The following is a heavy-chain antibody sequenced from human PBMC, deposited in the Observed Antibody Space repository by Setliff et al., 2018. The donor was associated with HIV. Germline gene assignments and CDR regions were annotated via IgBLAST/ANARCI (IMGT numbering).Heavy chain of an antibody. CDR2: ITGGSGNT. CDR1: GYTFTSYA. D-gene: IGHD3-10*01. Sequence: GASVKVSCKASGYTFTSYAIHWVRQAPGQSLEWMGWITGGSGNTKYSEKFQGRVTLTRDTSASTAYMELSSLRSDDTAVYYCARKGSGSSFDFEYWGQGTLVTVSS. CDR3: ARKGSGSSFDFEY. J-gene: IGHJ4*02. V-gene: IGHV1-3*01.